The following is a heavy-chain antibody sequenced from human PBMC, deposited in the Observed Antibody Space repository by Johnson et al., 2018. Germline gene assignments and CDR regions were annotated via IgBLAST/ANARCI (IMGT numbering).Heavy chain of an antibody. D-gene: IGHD5-18*01. CDR1: GFTFSTYW. V-gene: IGHV3-7*01. J-gene: IGHJ6*02. Sequence: VQLVESGGGLVQPGGSLRLSCAASGFTFSTYWMAWVRQGPGTGLEWVANIKVEGSEKFYADSVKGRFTISRDNAQDSLYLQMHSLRVEDTAVYYCARDLGYPHGMDVWGQGTTVTVSS. CDR2: IKVEGSEK. CDR3: ARDLGYPHGMDV.